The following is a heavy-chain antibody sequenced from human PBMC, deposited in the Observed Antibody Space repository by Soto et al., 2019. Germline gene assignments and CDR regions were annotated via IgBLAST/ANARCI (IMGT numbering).Heavy chain of an antibody. D-gene: IGHD7-27*01. CDR2: ISYDGSNT. CDR3: AKDLTLGIVGAWGHYFEY. CDR1: GFTFSSFA. V-gene: IGHV3-30-3*01. J-gene: IGHJ4*02. Sequence: QVQLVESGGGVLQPGRSLRLSCAASGFTFSSFAMHWVRQAPGKGLEWVAFISYDGSNTYYADSVKGRVTISRDNSKKTVYLETNSLRGEDTAVYHSAKDLTLGIVGAWGHYFEYWGQGTLVTVSS.